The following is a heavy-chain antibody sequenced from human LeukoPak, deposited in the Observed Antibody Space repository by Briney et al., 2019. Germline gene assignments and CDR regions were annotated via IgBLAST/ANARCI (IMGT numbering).Heavy chain of an antibody. CDR1: GYTFTGYY. D-gene: IGHD3-22*01. J-gene: IGHJ4*02. CDR2: INPNSGGT. V-gene: IGHV1-2*02. CDR3: ARAAGYDSSGYYYLSFDY. Sequence: ASVKVSCKASGYTFTGYYMHWMRQAPGQGLEWMGWINPNSGGTNYAQKFQGRVTMTRDTSISTAHMELSRLRSDDTAVYYCARAAGYDSSGYYYLSFDYWGQGTLVTVSS.